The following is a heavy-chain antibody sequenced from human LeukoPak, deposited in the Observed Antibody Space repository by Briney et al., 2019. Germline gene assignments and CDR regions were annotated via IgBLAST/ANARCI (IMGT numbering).Heavy chain of an antibody. CDR1: GFAFSSLA. Sequence: GGSLRLSCAVSGFAFSSLAMHWVRQAPGKGLEWVAFISYDGDNQYYADSVKGRFTISRDNSKNTLYLQMNNLRAEDTAIYYCARVGSRYCSGANCYDGFWGQGTLVSVSS. J-gene: IGHJ4*02. D-gene: IGHD2-15*01. V-gene: IGHV3-30-3*01. CDR2: ISYDGDNQ. CDR3: ARVGSRYCSGANCYDGF.